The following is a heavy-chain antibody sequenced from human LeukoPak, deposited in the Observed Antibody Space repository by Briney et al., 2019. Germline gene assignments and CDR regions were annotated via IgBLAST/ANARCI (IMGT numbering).Heavy chain of an antibody. D-gene: IGHD4-17*01. CDR3: ARGSYGDYDY. Sequence: GGSLGLSCAASGFTFSRYAMSWVRQAPGKGLEWVSAISTTGYSTYYADSVKGRFTISRDNSKNTLYLQMNSLRAEDTALYYCARGSYGDYDYWGQGTLVTVSS. J-gene: IGHJ4*02. V-gene: IGHV3-23*01. CDR1: GFTFSRYA. CDR2: ISTTGYST.